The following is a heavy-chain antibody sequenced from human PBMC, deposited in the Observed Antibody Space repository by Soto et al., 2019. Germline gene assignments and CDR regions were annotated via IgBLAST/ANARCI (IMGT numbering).Heavy chain of an antibody. J-gene: IGHJ2*01. Sequence: QVQLQESGPGLVKPSQTLSLTCTVSGGSISSGGYYWSWIRQHPGKGLEWIGYIHYSGSTYYNPSLKCRVTISVDTSKSQLSLKLDSVTAADTAVYYFARDLSGSSNVWYFDLWGRGTLVTVAP. CDR3: ARDLSGSSNVWYFDL. CDR2: IHYSGST. V-gene: IGHV4-31*03. D-gene: IGHD2-15*01. CDR1: GGSISSGGYY.